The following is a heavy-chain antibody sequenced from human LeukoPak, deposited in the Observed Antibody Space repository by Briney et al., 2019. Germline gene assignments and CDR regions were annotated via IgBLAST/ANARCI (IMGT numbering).Heavy chain of an antibody. D-gene: IGHD1-26*01. J-gene: IGHJ6*03. V-gene: IGHV4-59*01. CDR3: ARARSGSYYYYMDV. Sequence: SETLSLTCTVSGGSIRRYYWSWIRQPPGKGLEWIGYIHYSGSTNYDPSLKSRVTISVDTSKNQFSLKLDSVTAADTAVYYCARARSGSYYYYMDVWGKGTTVTVSS. CDR1: GGSIRRYY. CDR2: IHYSGST.